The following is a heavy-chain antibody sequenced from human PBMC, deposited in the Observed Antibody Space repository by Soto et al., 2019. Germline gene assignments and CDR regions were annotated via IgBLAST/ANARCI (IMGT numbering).Heavy chain of an antibody. J-gene: IGHJ4*02. V-gene: IGHV4-31*03. Sequence: SETLSLTCTVSGDSISSGGYYWSWIRQHPGKGLECIGYIYYSGSTYYNPSLKSRVTISVDTSKNQCSLKLSSVTAADTAVYYCARSPDHYYFDYWGQGTLVTVS. CDR1: GDSISSGGYY. CDR2: IYYSGST. CDR3: ARSPDHYYFDY.